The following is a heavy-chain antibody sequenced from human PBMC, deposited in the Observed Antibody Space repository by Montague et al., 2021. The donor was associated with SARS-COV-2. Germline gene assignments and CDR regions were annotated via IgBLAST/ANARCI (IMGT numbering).Heavy chain of an antibody. CDR2: IYYSGTT. V-gene: IGHV4-39*01. Sequence: SETLSLTCTVSGGSITRNYYWGWIRQPPGKGLEWVGNIYYSGTTXINPSLESRVTISVDASKNQFSLNLTSVTAADTAVYYCARPLVRGVPKAFDIWGQGALGIVSS. CDR1: GGSITRNYY. CDR3: ARPLVRGVPKAFDI. J-gene: IGHJ3*02. D-gene: IGHD3-10*01.